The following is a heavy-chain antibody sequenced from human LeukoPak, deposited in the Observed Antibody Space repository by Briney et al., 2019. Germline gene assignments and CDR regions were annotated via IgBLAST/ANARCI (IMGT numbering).Heavy chain of an antibody. CDR3: AXDXXXXXPXXXXGY. CDR1: GFTFSSYW. Sequence: PGGSLRLSCAASGFTFSSYWMSWVRQAPGKGLEWVANIKLDGSEKYYVDSVKGRFTISRDNAKNSLYLQMNSLRTEDTAVYYCAXDXXXXXPXXXXGYWXXXTXVTVS. J-gene: IGHJ4*01. V-gene: IGHV3-7*01. CDR2: IKLDGSEK.